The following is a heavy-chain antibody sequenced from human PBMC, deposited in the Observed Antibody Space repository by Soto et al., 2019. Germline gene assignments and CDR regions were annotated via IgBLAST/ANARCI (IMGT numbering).Heavy chain of an antibody. Sequence: ESGGGVVQPGRSLRLSCAASGFTFSSYAMHWVRQAPGKGLEWVAVISYDGSNKYYADSVKGRFTISRDNAKNSLYLQMNSLRAEDTAVYYCATEHVGGNYVFDYWGQGTLVTVSS. CDR3: ATEHVGGNYVFDY. V-gene: IGHV3-30-3*01. D-gene: IGHD3-16*01. J-gene: IGHJ4*02. CDR1: GFTFSSYA. CDR2: ISYDGSNK.